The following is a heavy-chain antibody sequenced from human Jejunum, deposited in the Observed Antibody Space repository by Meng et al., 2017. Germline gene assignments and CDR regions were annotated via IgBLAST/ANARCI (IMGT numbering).Heavy chain of an antibody. D-gene: IGHD3-22*01. Sequence: SETLSLTCSISSGSYYWTWIRQPAGKGLEWIGRMYTSGTANYNPSLRSRVTISIDTSKNQFSLKLNSVTAADTAVYYCARGQNYYDSSGYLSEGYFDYWSQGTLVTVSS. CDR3: ARGQNYYDSSGYLSEGYFDY. V-gene: IGHV4-61*02. CDR1: SGSYY. CDR2: MYTSGTA. J-gene: IGHJ4*02.